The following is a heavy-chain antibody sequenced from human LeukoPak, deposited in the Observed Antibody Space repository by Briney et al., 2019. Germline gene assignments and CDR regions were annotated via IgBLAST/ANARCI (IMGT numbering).Heavy chain of an antibody. CDR3: ARGRTPHRYFDWLFLYDAFDI. CDR2: ISAYNGIT. CDR1: GYSFTDDY. V-gene: IGHV1-18*04. J-gene: IGHJ3*02. Sequence: EASVKVSCKASGYSFTDDYIHWVRQAPGQGGEWMGWISAYNGITNYAQKLQGRVTMTTDTSTSTAYMELRSLRSDDTAVYYCARGRTPHRYFDWLFLYDAFDIWGQGTMVTVSS. D-gene: IGHD3-9*01.